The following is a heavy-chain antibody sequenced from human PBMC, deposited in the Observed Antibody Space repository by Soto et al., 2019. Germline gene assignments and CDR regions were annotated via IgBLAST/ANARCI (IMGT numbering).Heavy chain of an antibody. CDR1: GYTFTSYA. D-gene: IGHD2-21*02. CDR2: INAGNGHT. CDR3: ARGFSGGDAEWFDP. Sequence: QVQLVQSGAKVKKPGASVKVSCKASGYTFTSYAMHWVRQAPGQRLEWMGWINAGNGHTKYSQKFQGRFTITSDTAASTAYMELSSLRSEDTAVYYCARGFSGGDAEWFDPWGQGTLVTVSS. J-gene: IGHJ5*02. V-gene: IGHV1-3*01.